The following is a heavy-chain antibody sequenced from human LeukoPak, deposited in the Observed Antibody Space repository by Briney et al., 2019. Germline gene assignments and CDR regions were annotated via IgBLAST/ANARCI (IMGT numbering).Heavy chain of an antibody. D-gene: IGHD5-12*01. V-gene: IGHV4-4*07. CDR2: IYTSGTT. CDR1: GGSISSYY. J-gene: IGHJ4*02. CDR3: ARMGGYSGYATH. Sequence: SETLSLTCTVSGGSISSYYWSWIRQPAGKGLEWIGRIYTSGTTNSNPSLKSRVNISLDTSNNQISLKLTSVTAADTAVYFCARMGGYSGYATHWGQGILVTVSS.